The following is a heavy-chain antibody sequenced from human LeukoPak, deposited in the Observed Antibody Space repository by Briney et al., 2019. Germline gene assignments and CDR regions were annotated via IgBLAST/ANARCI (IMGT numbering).Heavy chain of an antibody. Sequence: GGSLRLSCAASGFTFSSYSMNWVRQAPGKGLEWVSIISGTAFSTYYADSVRGRFTISRDNSKNTLYLQMNSLRAEDTAVYYCAKDTGSGYDYFSYYFDSWGQGTLVTVSS. CDR1: GFTFSSYS. V-gene: IGHV3-23*01. CDR2: ISGTAFST. CDR3: AKDTGSGYDYFSYYFDS. D-gene: IGHD5-12*01. J-gene: IGHJ4*02.